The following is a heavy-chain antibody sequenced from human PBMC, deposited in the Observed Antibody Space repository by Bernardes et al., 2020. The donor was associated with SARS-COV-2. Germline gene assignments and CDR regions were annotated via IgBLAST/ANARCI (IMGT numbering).Heavy chain of an antibody. J-gene: IGHJ4*02. V-gene: IGHV3-66*01. CDR2: IYSIGTT. Sequence: GGSLRLSCAASGFTFSSYALYWVRQAPGKGLEWVSVIYSIGTTYYADSVKGRFTISRDNSKNTLYLQMNSLRAEDTAMYYCARSFMVGGSWGQGTLVTVSS. D-gene: IGHD1-26*01. CDR3: ARSFMVGGS. CDR1: GFTFSSYA.